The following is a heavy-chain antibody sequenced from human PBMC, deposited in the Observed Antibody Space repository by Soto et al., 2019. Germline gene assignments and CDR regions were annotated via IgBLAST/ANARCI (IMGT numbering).Heavy chain of an antibody. J-gene: IGHJ5*02. CDR1: GGSISSYY. V-gene: IGHV4-59*12. CDR2: IYYSGST. CDR3: ARVQNGEQQLVRGNWFDP. Sequence: SETLSLTCTVSGGSISSYYWSWIRQPPGKGLEWIGYIYYSGSTNYNPSLKSRVTISVDTSKNQFSLKLRSVTAADTAVYYCARVQNGEQQLVRGNWFDPWGQGTLVTISS. D-gene: IGHD6-13*01.